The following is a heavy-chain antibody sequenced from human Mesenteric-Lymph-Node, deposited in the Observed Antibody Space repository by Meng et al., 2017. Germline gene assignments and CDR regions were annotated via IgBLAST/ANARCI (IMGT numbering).Heavy chain of an antibody. CDR2: TFYRSKWSN. CDR1: GDSVSSNSAA. Sequence: QVTVQQSGPGLVKPSQPLSPTCAISGDSVSSNSAAWNWIRQSPSRGLEWLGRTFYRSKWSNEYAVSVKSRITINPDTSKNQFFLQLNSVTPEDTAVYYCARGYGPIHSEYNFDYWGQGTLVTVSS. D-gene: IGHD1-26*01. CDR3: ARGYGPIHSEYNFDY. J-gene: IGHJ4*02. V-gene: IGHV6-1*01.